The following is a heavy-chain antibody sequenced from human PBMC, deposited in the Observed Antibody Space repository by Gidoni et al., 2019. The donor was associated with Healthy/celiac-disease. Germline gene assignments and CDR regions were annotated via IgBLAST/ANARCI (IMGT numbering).Heavy chain of an antibody. CDR1: GDTLTELT. D-gene: IGHD5-18*01. V-gene: IGHV1-24*01. CDR3: ATVGPDTAMAKYYYYYMDV. J-gene: IGHJ6*03. CDR2: FDPEDGET. Sequence: QVQLVQSGAEVKKPGASVKVSCKVAGDTLTELTMHWVRQAPGKGLEWMGGFDPEDGETIYAQQFQGRVTMTEDTSTDTAYMELSSLISEDTAVYYCATVGPDTAMAKYYYYYMDVWGKGTTVTVSS.